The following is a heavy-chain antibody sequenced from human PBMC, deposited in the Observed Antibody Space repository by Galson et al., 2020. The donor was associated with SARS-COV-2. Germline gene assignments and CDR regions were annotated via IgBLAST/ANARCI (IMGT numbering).Heavy chain of an antibody. CDR3: ATSPAVTTVGLPPFRTQTANYYYYYGMDV. V-gene: IGHV1-24*01. D-gene: IGHD4-17*01. J-gene: IGHJ6*02. CDR1: GYTLTELY. CDR2: FDPEDGET. Sequence: ASVKVSCKVSGYTLTELYMHWVRQAPGKGLEWMGGFDPEDGETIYAQKFQGRVTMTEDTSTDTAYMELSSLRSEDTAVYYCATSPAVTTVGLPPFRTQTANYYYYYGMDVWGQGTTVTVSS.